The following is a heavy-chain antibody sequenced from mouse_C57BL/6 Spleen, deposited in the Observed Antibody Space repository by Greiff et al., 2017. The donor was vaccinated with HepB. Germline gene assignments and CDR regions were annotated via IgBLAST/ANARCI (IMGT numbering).Heavy chain of an antibody. CDR1: GYAFSSYW. D-gene: IGHD1-1*01. Sequence: VKLQQSGAELVKPGASVKISCKASGYAFSSYWMNWVKQRPGKGLEWIGQIYPGDGDTNYNGKFKGKATLTADKSSSTAYMQLSSLTSEDSAVYFCAREDYGSSYVDYWGQGTTLTVSS. V-gene: IGHV1-80*01. CDR2: IYPGDGDT. J-gene: IGHJ2*01. CDR3: AREDYGSSYVDY.